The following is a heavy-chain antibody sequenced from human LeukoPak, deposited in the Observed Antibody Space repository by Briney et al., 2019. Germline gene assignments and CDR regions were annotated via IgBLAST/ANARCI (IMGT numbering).Heavy chain of an antibody. Sequence: KPGGSLRLSCAASGFTFSNVWMTWVRQAPGKGLEWVGLIRDKSDGVTTEYAAPVKGRFTISRDDSKNTLFLQMNSLRSEDTAVYYCTTWTSLWGQGTLVAVSS. D-gene: IGHD3/OR15-3a*01. CDR1: GFTFSNVW. V-gene: IGHV3-15*01. CDR2: IRDKSDGVTT. J-gene: IGHJ4*02. CDR3: TTWTSL.